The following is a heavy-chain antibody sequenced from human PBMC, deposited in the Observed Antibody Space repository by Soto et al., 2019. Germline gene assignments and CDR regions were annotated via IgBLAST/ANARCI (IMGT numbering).Heavy chain of an antibody. CDR1: GFTFSSYS. Sequence: GGSLRLSCAASGFTFSSYSMNWVRQAPGKGLEWVSSISSSSSYIYYADSVKGRFTISRDNAKNSLYLQMNSLRAEDTAVYYCAREKPHYYYGIDVWGQGTTVTVSS. CDR2: ISSSSSYI. V-gene: IGHV3-21*01. CDR3: AREKPHYYYGIDV. J-gene: IGHJ6*02.